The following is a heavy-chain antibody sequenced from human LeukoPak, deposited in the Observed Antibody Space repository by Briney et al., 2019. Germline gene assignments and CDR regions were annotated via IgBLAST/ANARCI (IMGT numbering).Heavy chain of an antibody. Sequence: PSETLSLTCAVYGGSFSGYYWSWIRQPPGKGLEWIGEINHSGSTNYNPSLKSRVTISVDTSKNQFSLKLSSVTAADTAVYYCARQGYSYDHTFYYFDYWGQGTLVTVSS. CDR3: ARQGYSYDHTFYYFDY. J-gene: IGHJ4*02. CDR2: INHSGST. D-gene: IGHD5-18*01. V-gene: IGHV4-34*01. CDR1: GGSFSGYY.